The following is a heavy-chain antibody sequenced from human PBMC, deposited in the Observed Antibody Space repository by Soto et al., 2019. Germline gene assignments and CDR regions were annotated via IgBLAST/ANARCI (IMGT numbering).Heavy chain of an antibody. D-gene: IGHD3-9*01. CDR3: ARDTRYFDWLFPESNYYYYGMDV. CDR1: GGTFSSYA. CDR2: IIPIFGTA. J-gene: IGHJ6*02. V-gene: IGHV1-69*13. Sequence: ASVKVSCKASGGTFSSYAISWVRQAPGQGLEWMGGIIPIFGTANYAQKFQGRVTITADESTSTAYMELSSLRSEDTAVYYCARDTRYFDWLFPESNYYYYGMDVWGQGTTVTVAS.